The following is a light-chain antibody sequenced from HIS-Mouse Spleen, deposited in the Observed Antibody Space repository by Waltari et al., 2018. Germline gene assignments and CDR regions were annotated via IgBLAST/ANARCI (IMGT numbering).Light chain of an antibody. J-gene: IGKJ2*01. CDR3: QQSYSTPYT. V-gene: IGKV1-39*01. CDR1: QSISSY. CDR2: AAS. Sequence: DIQMTQSPPSLSAPVGDRVTITCRASQSISSYLNWYQQKPGKAPKLLIYAASSLQSRVPSRFSGSGSGTDFTLTISSLQPEDFATYYCQQSYSTPYTFGQRTKLEIK.